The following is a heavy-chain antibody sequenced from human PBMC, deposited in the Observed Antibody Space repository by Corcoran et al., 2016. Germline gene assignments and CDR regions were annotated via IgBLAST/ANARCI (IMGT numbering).Heavy chain of an antibody. CDR2: IWYDGSNK. Sequence: QVQLVESGGGVVQPGRSLRLSCAASGFTFSSYGMHWVRQAPGKGLGWVAVIWYDGSNKYYADSVKGRFTISRDNSKNTLYLQMNSLRAEDTAVYYCAREVAAAGSFDYWGQGTLVTVSS. J-gene: IGHJ4*02. CDR3: AREVAAAGSFDY. CDR1: GFTFSSYG. D-gene: IGHD6-13*01. V-gene: IGHV3-33*01.